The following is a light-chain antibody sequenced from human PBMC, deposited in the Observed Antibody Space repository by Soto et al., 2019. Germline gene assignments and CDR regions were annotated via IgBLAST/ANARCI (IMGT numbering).Light chain of an antibody. CDR2: GAS. CDR3: QQHFNGPIT. CDR1: QSISSF. Sequence: ETVMTQSPATLSVSPGGRATLSCRASQSISSFLAWYQQKPGQAPRLLIYGASNRATGIPARFSGSGSGTDFTLTISSLEPEDFAVYYCQQHFNGPITFGQGTRLEIK. J-gene: IGKJ5*01. V-gene: IGKV3-11*01.